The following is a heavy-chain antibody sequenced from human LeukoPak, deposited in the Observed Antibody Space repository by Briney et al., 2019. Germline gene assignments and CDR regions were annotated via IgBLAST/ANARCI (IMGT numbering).Heavy chain of an antibody. Sequence: GGSLRLSCSASGFTFSSYAMHWVRQAPGKGLEWVAVISYDGSNKYYADSVKGRFTISRDNSKNTLYLQMNSLRAEDTAVYYCARDRAYCGGDCYSVGWFDPWGQGTLVTVSS. CDR3: ARDRAYCGGDCYSVGWFDP. J-gene: IGHJ5*02. CDR1: GFTFSSYA. D-gene: IGHD2-21*02. V-gene: IGHV3-30-3*01. CDR2: ISYDGSNK.